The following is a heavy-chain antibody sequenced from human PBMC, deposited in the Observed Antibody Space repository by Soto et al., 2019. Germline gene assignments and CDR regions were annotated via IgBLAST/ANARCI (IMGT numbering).Heavy chain of an antibody. Sequence: GGSLRLSCAASGFTVSSNYMSWVRQAPGKGLEWVSVIYSGGSTYYADSVKGRFTISRDNSKNTLYLQMNSLRAEDTAVYYCARDLHWTASDAFDIWGQGTMVTVSS. CDR1: GFTVSSNY. CDR3: ARDLHWTASDAFDI. V-gene: IGHV3-66*01. CDR2: IYSGGST. D-gene: IGHD1-1*01. J-gene: IGHJ3*02.